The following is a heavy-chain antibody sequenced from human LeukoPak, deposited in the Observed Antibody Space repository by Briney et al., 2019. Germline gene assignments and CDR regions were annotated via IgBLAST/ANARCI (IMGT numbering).Heavy chain of an antibody. CDR1: GYSISSGYY. CDR2: IYYSGST. Sequence: SETLSLTCAVSGYSISSGYYWGWIRQPPGKGLEWIGYIYYSGSTNYNPSLKSRVTISVDTSKNQFSLKLSSVTAADTAVYYCARVNVAAAWNYYYYYMDVWGKGTTVTVSS. J-gene: IGHJ6*03. V-gene: IGHV4-38-2*01. CDR3: ARVNVAAAWNYYYYYMDV. D-gene: IGHD6-13*01.